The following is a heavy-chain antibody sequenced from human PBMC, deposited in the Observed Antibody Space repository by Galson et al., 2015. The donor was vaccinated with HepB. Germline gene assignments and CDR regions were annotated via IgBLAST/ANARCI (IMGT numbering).Heavy chain of an antibody. Sequence: ETLSLTCAVYGGSFSGYYWSWIRQPPGKGLEWIGEINHSGSTNYNPSLKSRVTISVDTSKNQFSLKLSSVTAADTAVYYCARKNGYSSSWYHFQHWGQGTLVTVSS. J-gene: IGHJ1*01. CDR2: INHSGST. CDR3: ARKNGYSSSWYHFQH. D-gene: IGHD6-13*01. CDR1: GGSFSGYY. V-gene: IGHV4-34*01.